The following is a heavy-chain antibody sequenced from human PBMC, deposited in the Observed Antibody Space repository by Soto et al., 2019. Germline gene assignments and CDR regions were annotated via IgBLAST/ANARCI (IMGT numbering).Heavy chain of an antibody. Sequence: QVQLVESGGGVVQPGRSLRLSCAASGFTFSGYGMHWVRQAPGKGLEWVAVIWYDGSNENYAGTVKGRFTISRDNSKNTLYLQMNSLRDEDTAVYYCARRFSSGWYADYWGQGTLVTVSS. D-gene: IGHD6-19*01. CDR2: IWYDGSNE. J-gene: IGHJ4*02. CDR3: ARRFSSGWYADY. V-gene: IGHV3-33*01. CDR1: GFTFSGYG.